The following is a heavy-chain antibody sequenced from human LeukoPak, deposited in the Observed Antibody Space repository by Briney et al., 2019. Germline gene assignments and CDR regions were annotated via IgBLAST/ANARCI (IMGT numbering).Heavy chain of an antibody. D-gene: IGHD2-15*01. V-gene: IGHV3-21*01. CDR3: ARVSLDIVVVVAAGDDFDY. CDR1: GFTFSSYS. Sequence: GGSLRLSCAASGFTFSSYSMNWVRQAPGKGLEWVSSISSSSSYIYYADSVKGRFTISRDNAKNSLYLQMNSLRAEDTAVYYCARVSLDIVVVVAAGDDFDYWGQGTLVTVSS. J-gene: IGHJ4*02. CDR2: ISSSSSYI.